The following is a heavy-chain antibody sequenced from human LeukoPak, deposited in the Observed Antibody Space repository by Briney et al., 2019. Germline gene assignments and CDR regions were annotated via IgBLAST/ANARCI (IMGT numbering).Heavy chain of an antibody. J-gene: IGHJ1*01. D-gene: IGHD1-26*01. Sequence: SGGSLRLSCAASGFTFSNYGMHWVRQAPGKGLEWVALIWYDGSNKFYADSVKGRFTISRDNSRGTLYLQMSSLRAEDTAMYYCAKDYSGSYQYFQHWGQGTLVTVSA. CDR2: IWYDGSNK. CDR1: GFTFSNYG. CDR3: AKDYSGSYQYFQH. V-gene: IGHV3-33*06.